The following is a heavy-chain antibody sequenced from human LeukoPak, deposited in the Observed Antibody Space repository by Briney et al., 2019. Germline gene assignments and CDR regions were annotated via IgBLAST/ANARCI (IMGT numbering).Heavy chain of an antibody. V-gene: IGHV4-34*01. CDR3: ARFHGGRDFWWWDY. CDR1: GESFSGYY. J-gene: IGHJ4*02. CDR2: VNQSGST. D-gene: IGHD3-3*01. Sequence: SETLSLTCAVYGESFSGYYWTWIRQPPGKGLEWIGEVNQSGSTNYNPSLKSRVTISVDTSKNQFSLKLSSGTAADTAVYYCARFHGGRDFWWWDYWGQGTLVTVSS.